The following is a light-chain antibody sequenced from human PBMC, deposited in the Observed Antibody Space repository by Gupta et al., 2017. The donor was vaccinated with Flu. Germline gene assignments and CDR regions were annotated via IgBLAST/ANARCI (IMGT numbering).Light chain of an antibody. J-gene: IGKJ1*01. CDR2: KAS. Sequence: PSTLSASVGDRVTITCRASQSISSWLAWYQQKPGKAPKLLMYKASSLESGVPSRFSGSGSGTEFTLTISSLQPDDFATYYCQQYNSYSRTFGQGTKVEIK. V-gene: IGKV1-5*03. CDR1: QSISSW. CDR3: QQYNSYSRT.